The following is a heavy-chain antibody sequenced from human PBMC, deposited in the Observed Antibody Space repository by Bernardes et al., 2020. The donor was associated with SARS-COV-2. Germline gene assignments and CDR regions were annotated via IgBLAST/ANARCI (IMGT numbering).Heavy chain of an antibody. Sequence: ASVKVSCKASGYTFTSYGISWVRQAPGQGLEWMGWISAYNGNTNYAQKLQGRVTMITDTSTSTAYMELRSLRSDDTAVYYCARVWSSSWYLRTYFDYWGQGTLVTVSS. V-gene: IGHV1-18*01. D-gene: IGHD6-13*01. CDR3: ARVWSSSWYLRTYFDY. J-gene: IGHJ4*02. CDR1: GYTFTSYG. CDR2: ISAYNGNT.